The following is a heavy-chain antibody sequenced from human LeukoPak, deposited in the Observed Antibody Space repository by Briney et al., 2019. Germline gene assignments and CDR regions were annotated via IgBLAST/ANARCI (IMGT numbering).Heavy chain of an antibody. CDR2: IYYSGST. Sequence: PSQTLSLTCTVSGGSISSGDYYWRWIRQPPGKGLEWIGYIYYSGSTYYNPSLKSRVTISVDTSKNQFSLKLSSVTAADTAVYHCASLDSSGYWFDPWGQGTLVTVSS. CDR1: GGSISSGDYY. V-gene: IGHV4-30-4*01. J-gene: IGHJ5*02. D-gene: IGHD6-19*01. CDR3: ASLDSSGYWFDP.